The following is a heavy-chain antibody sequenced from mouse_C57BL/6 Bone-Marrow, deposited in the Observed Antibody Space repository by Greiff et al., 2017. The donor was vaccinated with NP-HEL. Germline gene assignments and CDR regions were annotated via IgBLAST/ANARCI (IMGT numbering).Heavy chain of an antibody. V-gene: IGHV1-81*01. Sequence: QVQLKQSGAELARPGAPVKLSCTASGYTFTSYGISWVKQRPGQGLEWIGEIYPRSGNTYYNEKFKGKATLTADKSSSTAYMELRSLTSEDSAVYFCARRGDYYGSSAWFAYWGQGTLVTVSA. CDR3: ARRGDYYGSSAWFAY. CDR1: GYTFTSYG. CDR2: IYPRSGNT. J-gene: IGHJ3*01. D-gene: IGHD1-1*01.